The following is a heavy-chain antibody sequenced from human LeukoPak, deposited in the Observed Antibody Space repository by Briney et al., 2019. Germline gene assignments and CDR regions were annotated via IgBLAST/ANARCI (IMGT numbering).Heavy chain of an antibody. CDR1: GVSFTGYY. V-gene: IGHV4-34*01. J-gene: IGHJ4*02. D-gene: IGHD1-1*01. CDR3: TRTSPGIPLDF. Sequence: TSETLSLTCAVSGVSFTGYYWSWIRQPPGNGPEWIGEISHIGRTTYNPSLKSRVAISLDTSKNQFALELSFVSAADTAVYYCTRTSPGIPLDFWGQGTLVTVSP. CDR2: ISHIGRT.